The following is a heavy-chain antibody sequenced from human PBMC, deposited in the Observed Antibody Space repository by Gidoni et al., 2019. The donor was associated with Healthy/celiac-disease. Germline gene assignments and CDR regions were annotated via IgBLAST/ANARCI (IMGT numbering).Heavy chain of an antibody. CDR2: IGTAGDT. CDR3: ARENGYGDYGLGGMDV. CDR1: GFTFSSYD. Sequence: EVQLVESGGGEVQPGGSRRLSCAASGFTFSSYDMHWVRQATGKGLEWVSAIGTAGDTYYPGSVKGRFTISRENAKNSLYLQMNSLRAGDTAVYYCARENGYGDYGLGGMDVWGHGTTVTVSS. J-gene: IGHJ6*02. D-gene: IGHD4-17*01. V-gene: IGHV3-13*01.